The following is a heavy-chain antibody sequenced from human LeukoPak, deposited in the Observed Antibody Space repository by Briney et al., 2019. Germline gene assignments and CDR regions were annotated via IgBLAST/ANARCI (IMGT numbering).Heavy chain of an antibody. CDR2: IYYSGST. CDR3: ARGPYTIFGVAPYDY. Sequence: SETLSLTCAVYGGSFSGYYWGWIRQPPGKGLEWIGSIYYSGSTNYNPSLKSRVTISVDTSKNQFSLKLSSVTAADTAVYYCARGPYTIFGVAPYDYWGQGTLVTVSS. CDR1: GGSFSGYY. D-gene: IGHD3-3*01. V-gene: IGHV4-34*01. J-gene: IGHJ4*02.